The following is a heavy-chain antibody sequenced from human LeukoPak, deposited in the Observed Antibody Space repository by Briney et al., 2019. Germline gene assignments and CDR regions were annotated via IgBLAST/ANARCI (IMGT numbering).Heavy chain of an antibody. V-gene: IGHV3-30*18. CDR2: ISYDGSTK. CDR3: AKESGSRSYGAYFPH. Sequence: GRSLRLSCAASGFTFSSHGMQWVRQAPGKGLEWVAVISYDGSTKYYADSVKGRFTISRDNSKSTLYLQMNSLRAEDTAVYYCAKESGSRSYGAYFPHWGQGTLVTVSS. J-gene: IGHJ1*01. CDR1: GFTFSSHG. D-gene: IGHD6-13*01.